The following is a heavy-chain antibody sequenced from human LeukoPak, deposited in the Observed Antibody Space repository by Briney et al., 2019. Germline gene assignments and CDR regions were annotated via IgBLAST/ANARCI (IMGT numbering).Heavy chain of an antibody. CDR1: GFTFSSYS. Sequence: PGGSLRLSCAASGFTFSSYSMSWVRQAPGKGLEWVSSISTSSTHLLYADSAKGRFTISRDNAKNLLFLQLNSLRAEDKAVYFCSRDVDGSGNYGFDYWGQGALVTVSS. CDR3: SRDVDGSGNYGFDY. D-gene: IGHD3-10*01. V-gene: IGHV3-21*06. CDR2: ISTSSTHL. J-gene: IGHJ4*02.